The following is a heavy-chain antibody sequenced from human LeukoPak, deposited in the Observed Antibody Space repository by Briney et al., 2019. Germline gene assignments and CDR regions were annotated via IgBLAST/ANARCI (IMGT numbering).Heavy chain of an antibody. CDR1: GFTFTSSA. J-gene: IGHJ4*02. CDR3: AAGSLYGERDYFDY. V-gene: IGHV1-58*01. CDR2: IVVGSGNT. D-gene: IGHD4-17*01. Sequence: ASVKVSCKASGFTFTSSAVQWVRQARGQRLEWIGWIVVGSGNTNYAQKFQERVTITRDVSTSTAYMELSSLRSEDTAVYYCAAGSLYGERDYFDYWGQGTLVTVSS.